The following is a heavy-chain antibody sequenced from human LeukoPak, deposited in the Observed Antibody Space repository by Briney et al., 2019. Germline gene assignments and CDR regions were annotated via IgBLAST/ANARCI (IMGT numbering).Heavy chain of an antibody. CDR2: MNGEGTTI. J-gene: IGHJ4*02. V-gene: IGHV3-74*01. Sequence: GGSLKLSCATSGLTFRTTWMHWVRQAPGKGLMWVSRMNGEGTTIDYADSVKGRFTVSRDYAKNTLFLQMNNLRTEDTALYFCATARNFRFEYWGQGSLVIVSA. CDR3: ATARNFRFEY. D-gene: IGHD1-7*01. CDR1: GLTFRTTW.